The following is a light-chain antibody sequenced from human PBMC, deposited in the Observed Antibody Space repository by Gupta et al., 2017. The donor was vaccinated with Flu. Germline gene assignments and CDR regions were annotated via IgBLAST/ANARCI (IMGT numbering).Light chain of an antibody. CDR3: QQYNSYTPLT. CDR1: QSMSSW. CDR2: KAS. Sequence: DLQMTQSPSTLSASVGDRVTITCRASQSMSSWLAWYQQKPGKAPKLLIYKASSLESGVPSRFSGSGSGTEFTLTISSLQPDDFATYYCQQYNSYTPLTFGGGTKVEIK. V-gene: IGKV1-5*03. J-gene: IGKJ4*01.